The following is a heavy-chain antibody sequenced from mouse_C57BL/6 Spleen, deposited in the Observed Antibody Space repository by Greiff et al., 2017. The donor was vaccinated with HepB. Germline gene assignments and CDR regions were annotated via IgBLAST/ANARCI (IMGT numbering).Heavy chain of an antibody. CDR2: INPNNGGT. CDR1: GYTFTDYY. CDR3: ARSGGTPFAY. V-gene: IGHV1-26*01. Sequence: EVQLQQSGPELVKPGASVKISCKASGYTFTDYYMNWVKQSHGKSLEWIGDINPNNGGTSYNQKFKGKATLTVDKSSSTAYMDLRSLTSEDSAVYYCARSGGTPFAYWGQGTLVTVSA. J-gene: IGHJ3*01. D-gene: IGHD2-14*01.